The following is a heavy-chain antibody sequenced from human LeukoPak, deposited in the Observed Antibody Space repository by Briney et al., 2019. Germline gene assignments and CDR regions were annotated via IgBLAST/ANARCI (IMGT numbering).Heavy chain of an antibody. CDR1: GFTFSSSW. CDR2: ILQDGSAQ. D-gene: IGHD2-2*01. V-gene: IGHV3-7*01. Sequence: PGGSLRLSCAASGFTFSSSWMSWVRQAPGKGLEWVANILQDGSAQYYVDSVKGRFTISRDNADNSLYLQVNSLRAEDTAVYYCAIDLFSCSSTSCYVYWGRGTLVTVSS. CDR3: AIDLFSCSSTSCYVY. J-gene: IGHJ4*02.